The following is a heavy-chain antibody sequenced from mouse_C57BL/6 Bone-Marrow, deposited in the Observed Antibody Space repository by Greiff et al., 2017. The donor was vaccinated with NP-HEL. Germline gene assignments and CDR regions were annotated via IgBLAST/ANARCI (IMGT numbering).Heavy chain of an antibody. J-gene: IGHJ3*01. CDR1: GYTFTSYG. CDR3: ARGPSLAY. V-gene: IGHV1-81*01. CDR2: IYPRSGNT. Sequence: VQLQQSGAELARPGASVKLSCKASGYTFTSYGISWVKQRTGQGLEWIGEIYPRSGNTYYNEKFKGKATLTADKSSSTAYMELRSLTSEDSAVYFCARGPSLAYWGQGTLVTVSA.